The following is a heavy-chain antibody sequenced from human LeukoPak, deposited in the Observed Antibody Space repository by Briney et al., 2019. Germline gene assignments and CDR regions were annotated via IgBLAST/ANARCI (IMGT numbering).Heavy chain of an antibody. V-gene: IGHV1-18*01. CDR3: VRGTYQLLRFGPNFYMDV. J-gene: IGHJ6*03. CDR1: GYTFTSYG. D-gene: IGHD2-2*01. CDR2: ISAYNGNT. Sequence: ASVKVSCKASGYTFTSYGISWVRQAPGQGLEWMGWISAYNGNTNYAQKLQGRVTMTTDTSTSTAYMELRSLTSHDTAVYYCVRGTYQLLRFGPNFYMDVWGTGTTITIS.